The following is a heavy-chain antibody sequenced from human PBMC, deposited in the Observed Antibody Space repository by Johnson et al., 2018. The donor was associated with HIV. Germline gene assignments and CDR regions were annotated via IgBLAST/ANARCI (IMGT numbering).Heavy chain of an antibody. J-gene: IGHJ3*02. V-gene: IGHV3-30*19. CDR2: IWYDGTNK. CDR3: ARGRKTVTTVRPSAFDI. CDR1: GFTFSNYG. D-gene: IGHD4-17*01. Sequence: QVQLVESGGGVVQPGRSLRLSCAASGFTFSNYGMHWVRQAPGKGLEWVAFIWYDGTNKYYADSVKGRFTISRDNSKNTLYLQMNSLRAEDTAVYYCARGRKTVTTVRPSAFDIWGQGTMVTVSS.